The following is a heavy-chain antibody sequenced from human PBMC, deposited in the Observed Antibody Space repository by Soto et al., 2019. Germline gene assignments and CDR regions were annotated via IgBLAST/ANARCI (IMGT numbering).Heavy chain of an antibody. CDR3: AKVEHSGYFRTEYHKSGVFDY. CDR1: GFTFSSYA. V-gene: IGHV3-23*01. Sequence: GGSLRLSCAASGFTFSSYAMSWVRQAPGKGLEWVSAISGSGGSTYYADSVKGRFTISRDNSKNTLYLQMNSLRAEDTAVYYCAKVEHSGYFRTEYHKSGVFDYWGQGTLVTVSS. CDR2: ISGSGGST. D-gene: IGHD5-12*01. J-gene: IGHJ4*02.